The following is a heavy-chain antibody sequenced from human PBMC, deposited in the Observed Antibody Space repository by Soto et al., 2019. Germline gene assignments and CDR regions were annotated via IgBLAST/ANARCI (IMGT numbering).Heavy chain of an antibody. Sequence: GGSLRLSCAASGFTFSSYAMSWVRQAPGKGLEWVSAISGSGGSTYYADSVKGRFTISRDNSKNTLYLQMNSLRAEDTAVYYCARTATPIVVVIRDKGGAFDIWGQGTMVTVSS. CDR1: GFTFSSYA. CDR3: ARTATPIVVVIRDKGGAFDI. D-gene: IGHD3-22*01. J-gene: IGHJ3*02. CDR2: ISGSGGST. V-gene: IGHV3-23*01.